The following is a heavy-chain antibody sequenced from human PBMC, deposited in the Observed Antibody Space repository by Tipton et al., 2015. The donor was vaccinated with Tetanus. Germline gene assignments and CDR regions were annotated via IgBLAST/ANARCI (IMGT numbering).Heavy chain of an antibody. J-gene: IGHJ4*02. CDR3: ARMGFTYGQVVY. CDR1: GGSINTGDYY. D-gene: IGHD5-18*01. V-gene: IGHV4-30-4*01. Sequence: TLSLTCNVSGGSINTGDYYWSWIRQSPGKGLEWIGHVYYSGRTYYNPPLKSRVTISADMSKNQFSLKLTSVTAADTATYYCARMGFTYGQVVYWGQRTLVTVAS. CDR2: VYYSGRT.